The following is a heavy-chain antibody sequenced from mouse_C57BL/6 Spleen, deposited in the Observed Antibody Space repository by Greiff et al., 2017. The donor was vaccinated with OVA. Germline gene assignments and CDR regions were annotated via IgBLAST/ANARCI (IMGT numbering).Heavy chain of an antibody. Sequence: EVQLQESGPELVKPGASVKMSCKASGYTFTDYNMHWVKQSHGKSLEWIGYINPNNGGTSYNQKFKGKATLTVNKSSSTAYMELRSLTSEDSAVYYCARKNYGSSYVGYFDVWGTGTTVTVSS. CDR3: ARKNYGSSYVGYFDV. J-gene: IGHJ1*03. V-gene: IGHV1-22*01. D-gene: IGHD1-1*01. CDR1: GYTFTDYN. CDR2: INPNNGGT.